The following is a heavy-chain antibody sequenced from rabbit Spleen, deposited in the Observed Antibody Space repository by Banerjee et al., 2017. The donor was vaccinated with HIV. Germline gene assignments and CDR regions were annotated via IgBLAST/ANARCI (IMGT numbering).Heavy chain of an antibody. CDR1: GFTLSSSYW. CDR3: ARDASSYYTFEL. Sequence: QEQLEESGGDLVKPGASLTLTCTASGFTLSSSYWIWWVRQAPGKGLEWIACIYAGSRRTTSYASWAKGRFTISKTSSTTVTLQMTSLTAADTATYFCARDASSYYTFELWGPGTLVTVS. J-gene: IGHJ4*01. CDR2: IYAGSRRTT. V-gene: IGHV1S45*01. D-gene: IGHD8-1*01.